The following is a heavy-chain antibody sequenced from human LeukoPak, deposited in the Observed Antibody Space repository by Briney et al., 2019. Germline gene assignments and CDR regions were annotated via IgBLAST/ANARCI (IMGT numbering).Heavy chain of an antibody. J-gene: IGHJ6*02. Sequence: SETLSLTCSVSGDSISSYFWAWIRQPPGKGLEWIGYVCYNGTTNYNPSLRNRVTISIDTSKNQFSLKLSSVTAADTAVYYCARGTSWPSDVWGQGTTVTVSS. CDR2: VCYNGTT. CDR3: ARGTSWPSDV. V-gene: IGHV4-59*12. CDR1: GDSISSYF.